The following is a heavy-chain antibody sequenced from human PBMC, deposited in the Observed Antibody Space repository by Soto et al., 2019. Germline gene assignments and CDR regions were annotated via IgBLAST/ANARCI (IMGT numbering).Heavy chain of an antibody. CDR3: ARVWSGDNSGAFDI. V-gene: IGHV1-18*01. CDR1: GYNFILHG. Sequence: QAQLVQSVVEEKKVGASVKVSCKASGYNFILHGISWVRQAPGQGLEWMGWISSYSGNTDYAQTIQGRVTMTTDTSTGTVYMELRSRTSDDTAMYYWARVWSGDNSGAFDIWGQGTMVTVSS. D-gene: IGHD1-20*01. J-gene: IGHJ3*02. CDR2: ISSYSGNT.